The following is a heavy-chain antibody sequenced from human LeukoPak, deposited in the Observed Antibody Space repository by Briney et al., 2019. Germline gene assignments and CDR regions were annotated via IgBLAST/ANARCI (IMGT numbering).Heavy chain of an antibody. CDR2: ISYSGGT. J-gene: IGHJ4*02. CDR1: GGSISNYY. V-gene: IGHV4-59*01. CDR3: ARGKGCASTSCQWRY. D-gene: IGHD2-2*01. Sequence: SETLSLTCIVSGGSISNYYWGWIRQPPGKGLEWVAYISYSGGTNSNPSLKSRVTMSIDTSMNQFSLKVNSVTAADAAIYYCARGKGCASTSCQWRYWGQGTLVTVSS.